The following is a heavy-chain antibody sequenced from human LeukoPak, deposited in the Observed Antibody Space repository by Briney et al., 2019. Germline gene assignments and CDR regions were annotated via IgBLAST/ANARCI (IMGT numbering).Heavy chain of an antibody. CDR2: ISGSGGNT. Sequence: PGGSLRLSCAASGFTFSNNAMSWVRQAPGKGLEWVSAISGSGGNTYYADSVKGRFTISRDNSKNTLFLQMSSLRAEDTAVYYCAKEAQGCSITSCYFDSWGQGNLVTVSS. J-gene: IGHJ4*02. D-gene: IGHD2-2*01. CDR3: AKEAQGCSITSCYFDS. CDR1: GFTFSNNA. V-gene: IGHV3-23*01.